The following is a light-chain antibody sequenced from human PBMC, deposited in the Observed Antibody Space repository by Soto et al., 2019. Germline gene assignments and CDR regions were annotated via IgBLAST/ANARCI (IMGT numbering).Light chain of an antibody. CDR2: EVN. CDR1: SSDVGGYNS. J-gene: IGLJ1*01. CDR3: SSYAGSNNYV. V-gene: IGLV2-8*01. Sequence: QSVLTQPPSASGSPGQTVTISCTGTSSDVGGYNSVSWYQHHPGKAPKLMIYEVNKRPSGVPDRFSGSKSANTASLTVSGLQAEDEAEYYCSSYAGSNNYVFGTGTKLTVL.